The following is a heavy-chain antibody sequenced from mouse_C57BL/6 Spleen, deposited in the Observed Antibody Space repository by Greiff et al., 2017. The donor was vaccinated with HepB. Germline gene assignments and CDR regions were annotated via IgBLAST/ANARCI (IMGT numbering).Heavy chain of an antibody. CDR1: GYTFTSYW. J-gene: IGHJ4*01. D-gene: IGHD1-1*01. CDR2: IYPGSGST. V-gene: IGHV1-55*01. Sequence: QVQLQQPGAELVKPGASVKMSCKASGYTFTSYWITWVKQRPGQGLEWIGDIYPGSGSTNYNEKFKSKATLTVDTSSSTAYMQLSSLTSEDSAVYFCAREGLEYYGSIYYAMDYWGQGTSVTVSS. CDR3: AREGLEYYGSIYYAMDY.